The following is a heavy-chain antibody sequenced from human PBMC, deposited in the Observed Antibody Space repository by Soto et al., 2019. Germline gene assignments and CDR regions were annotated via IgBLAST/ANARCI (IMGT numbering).Heavy chain of an antibody. Sequence: QVQLQQWGAGLLRPSETLSLTCAVYCGCFSGYYLSWIRQPPGKGLEWIEEINHSGSTNYNPSLKSRVTMSVDTSKNQFSLKLSSVTAADTAVYYCARTSRFDCWGQGTLVTVSS. V-gene: IGHV4-34*01. CDR3: ARTSRFDC. J-gene: IGHJ4*02. CDR1: CGCFSGYY. CDR2: INHSGST. D-gene: IGHD6-6*01.